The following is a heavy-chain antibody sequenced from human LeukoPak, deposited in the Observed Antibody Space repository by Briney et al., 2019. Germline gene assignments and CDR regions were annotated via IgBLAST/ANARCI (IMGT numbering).Heavy chain of an antibody. Sequence: KPSQTLSLTCAVSGGSISSGGYSWSWIRQPPGKGLEWIGYIYHSGSTYYNPSLKSRVTISVDRSKNQFSLKLSSVTAADTAVYYCARMQRDGYKPPFDYWGQGTLVTVSS. CDR3: ARMQRDGYKPPFDY. D-gene: IGHD5-24*01. CDR2: IYHSGST. V-gene: IGHV4-30-2*01. CDR1: GGSISSGGYS. J-gene: IGHJ4*02.